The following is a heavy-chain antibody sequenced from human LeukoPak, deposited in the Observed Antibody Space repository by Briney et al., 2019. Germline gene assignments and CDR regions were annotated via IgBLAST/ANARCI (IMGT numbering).Heavy chain of an antibody. CDR3: ARETGRSWFGPYFDY. CDR2: IYYSGST. CDR1: GGSISSGDYY. Sequence: SETQSLTCTVSGGSISSGDYYWSWIRQPPGKGLEWIGYIYYSGSTYYNPSLKSRVTISVDTSKNQFSLKLSSVTAADTAVYYCARETGRSWFGPYFDYWGQGTLVTISS. V-gene: IGHV4-30-4*01. D-gene: IGHD3-10*01. J-gene: IGHJ4*02.